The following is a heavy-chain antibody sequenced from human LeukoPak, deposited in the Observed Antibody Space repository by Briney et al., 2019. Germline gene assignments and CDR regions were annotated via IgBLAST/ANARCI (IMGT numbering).Heavy chain of an antibody. D-gene: IGHD1-1*01. J-gene: IGHJ6*02. V-gene: IGHV3-7*01. CDR1: GLTFSSHW. CDR2: IKQDGSEK. Sequence: GGSLRPSCAASGLTFSSHWMHWVRQAPGKGLEWVANIKQDGSEKNYVEAVKGRFTISRDNAKNSVYLQMNSLRAEDTALYYCGRQDDAQDYGMDVWGQGTTVTVFS. CDR3: GRQDDAQDYGMDV.